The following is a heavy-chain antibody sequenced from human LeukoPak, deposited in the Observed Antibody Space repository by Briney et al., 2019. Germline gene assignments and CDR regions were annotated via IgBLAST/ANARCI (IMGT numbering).Heavy chain of an antibody. V-gene: IGHV3-9*01. CDR2: INWNSGRI. D-gene: IGHD6-19*01. CDR3: AKDFRAVGDDAFDI. J-gene: IGHJ3*02. CDR1: GYPFDDYA. Sequence: GVFLRLPCAASGYPFDDYAMHWVRQAPGKGREGVSSINWNSGRIGYAAPVKGRFTISRDNAKNSLYLQMNSLRAEDTALYYCAKDFRAVGDDAFDIWGQGTMVTVSS.